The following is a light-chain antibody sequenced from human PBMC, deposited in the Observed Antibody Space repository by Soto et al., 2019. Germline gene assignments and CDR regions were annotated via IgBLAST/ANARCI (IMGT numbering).Light chain of an antibody. CDR1: QSVGTS. CDR2: DAA. Sequence: DIVLTQSPATLSLSPGDRATLSCRASQSVGTSLAWYIQQPGQAPRLLIHDAAYRASGIPERFSGSGSGTAFSLSISSLEPDDFAVYYCQHRSSWPRSFGRGTKVEV. J-gene: IGKJ1*01. V-gene: IGKV3-11*01. CDR3: QHRSSWPRS.